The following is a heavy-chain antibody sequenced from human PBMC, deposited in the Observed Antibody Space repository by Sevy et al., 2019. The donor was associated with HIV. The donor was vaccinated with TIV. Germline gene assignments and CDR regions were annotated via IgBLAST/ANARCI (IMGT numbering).Heavy chain of an antibody. CDR2: IGSTGDYI. J-gene: IGHJ2*01. V-gene: IGHV3-21*01. D-gene: IGHD3-22*01. CDR3: ARDLSYYDSIDNDDWYFDL. Sequence: GGSLRLSCAASGFTFISYSMNWVRQAPGKGLEWVASIGSTGDYIYYADSMKGRFTISRDNAKKSLYLQMKSLRAEDTAVYYCARDLSYYDSIDNDDWYFDLWGRGTLVTVSS. CDR1: GFTFISYS.